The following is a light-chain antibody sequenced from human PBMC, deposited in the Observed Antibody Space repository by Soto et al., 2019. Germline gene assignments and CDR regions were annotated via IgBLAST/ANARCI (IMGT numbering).Light chain of an antibody. J-gene: IGLJ2*01. CDR1: SPNIGAGYD. Sequence: QCVLTQPPSVSGAPGQRVTISCTGSSPNIGAGYDVHWYQQLPGTAPKLLIYGNSNRPSGVPDRFSGSKSGTSASLAITGLQAEDEADYYCQSYDSSLSGAVVFGGGTKLTVL. V-gene: IGLV1-40*01. CDR2: GNS. CDR3: QSYDSSLSGAVV.